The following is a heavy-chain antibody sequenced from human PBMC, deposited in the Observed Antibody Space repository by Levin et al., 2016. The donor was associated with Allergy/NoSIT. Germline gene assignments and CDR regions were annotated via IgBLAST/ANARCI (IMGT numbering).Heavy chain of an antibody. Sequence: VRQMPGKGLEWMGIIYPGDSDTRYSPSFQGQVTISADKSISTAYLQWSSLKASDTAMYYCARLSSVYGKDFDYWGQGTLVTVSS. J-gene: IGHJ4*02. D-gene: IGHD5/OR15-5a*01. CDR2: IYPGDSDT. V-gene: IGHV5-51*01. CDR3: ARLSSVYGKDFDY.